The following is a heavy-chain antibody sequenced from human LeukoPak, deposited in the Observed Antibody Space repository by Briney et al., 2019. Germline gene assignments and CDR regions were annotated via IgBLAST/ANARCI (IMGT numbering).Heavy chain of an antibody. J-gene: IGHJ4*02. Sequence: SETLSLTCSVSGGSISSSAYYWGWIRQPPGQGLEWIGSIYYSGNTYYNPSLKSPVTISIDTSKNQFSLKLSSVTAADTAVYYCARVALGYSYGFVFDYWGQGTLVTVSS. D-gene: IGHD5-18*01. CDR3: ARVALGYSYGFVFDY. CDR2: IYYSGNT. CDR1: GGSISSSAYY. V-gene: IGHV4-39*07.